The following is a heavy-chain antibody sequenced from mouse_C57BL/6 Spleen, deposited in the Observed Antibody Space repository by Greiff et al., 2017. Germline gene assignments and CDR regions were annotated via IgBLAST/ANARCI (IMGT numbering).Heavy chain of an antibody. CDR2: IDPSDSYT. CDR3: ARREKVDYDGFAY. V-gene: IGHV1-69*01. CDR1: GYTFTSYW. J-gene: IGHJ3*01. D-gene: IGHD2-4*01. Sequence: QVQLQQPGAELVMPGASVKLSCKASGYTFTSYWMHWVKQRPGQGLEWIGEIDPSDSYTNYNQKFKGKSTLTVDKSSSTAYMQLSSLTSEDSAVYYCARREKVDYDGFAYWGQGTLVTVSA.